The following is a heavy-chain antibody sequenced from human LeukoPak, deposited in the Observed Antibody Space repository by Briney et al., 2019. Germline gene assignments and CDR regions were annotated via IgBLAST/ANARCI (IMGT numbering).Heavy chain of an antibody. CDR1: GGTFSSYA. CDR2: INPNSGGT. J-gene: IGHJ3*02. CDR3: ARGMFYGDYVPDAFDI. D-gene: IGHD4-17*01. V-gene: IGHV1-2*04. Sequence: GASVKVSCKASGGTFSSYAISWVRQAPGQGLEWMGRINPNSGGTNYAQKFQGWVTMTRDTPIGTAYMELSRLRSDDTAVYYCARGMFYGDYVPDAFDIWGQGTMVTVSS.